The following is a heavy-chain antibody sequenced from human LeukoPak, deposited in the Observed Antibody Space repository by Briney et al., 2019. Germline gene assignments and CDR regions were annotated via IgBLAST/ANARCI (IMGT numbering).Heavy chain of an antibody. J-gene: IGHJ4*02. D-gene: IGHD3-22*01. CDR2: ISGSGGST. Sequence: AGGSLRLSCAVSGITLSNYGMSWVRQAPGKGLEWVAGISGSGGSTNYADSVKGRFTISRDSPKNTLYLQMNSLRAEATAVYFCAKRGVVIRVILVGFHKEAYYFDSWGQGALVTVSS. CDR1: GITLSNYG. V-gene: IGHV3-23*01. CDR3: AKRGVVIRVILVGFHKEAYYFDS.